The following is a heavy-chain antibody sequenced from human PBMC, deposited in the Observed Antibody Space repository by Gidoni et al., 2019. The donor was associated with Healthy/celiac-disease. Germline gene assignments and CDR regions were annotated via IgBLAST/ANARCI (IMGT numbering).Heavy chain of an antibody. CDR3: AKGPPYCISTSCYTYYGMDV. J-gene: IGHJ6*02. CDR2: ISGSGGST. D-gene: IGHD2-2*02. CDR1: GFTFSSYA. Sequence: EVQLLESGGGLVQPGGSLRLSCAASGFTFSSYAMSWVRQDPGKGLEWVSAISGSGGSTYYADSVKGRFTISRDNSKNTLYLQMNSLRAEDTVVYYCAKGPPYCISTSCYTYYGMDVWGQGTTVTVSS. V-gene: IGHV3-23*01.